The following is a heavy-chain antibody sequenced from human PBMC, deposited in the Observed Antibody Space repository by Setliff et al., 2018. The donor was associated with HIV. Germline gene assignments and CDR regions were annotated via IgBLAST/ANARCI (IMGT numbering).Heavy chain of an antibody. Sequence: GGSLRFSCAASGFTVSRFYMSWVRQAPGTGLEWVSVIYSDGSSYYADSVRGRFTISRDKYKNTLYLQVNSLRTEDTAVYFCARDDRWVYNDYLDYWGQGTLVTVSS. CDR2: IYSDGSS. D-gene: IGHD3-10*01. J-gene: IGHJ4*02. CDR1: GFTVSRFY. V-gene: IGHV3-53*01. CDR3: ARDDRWVYNDYLDY.